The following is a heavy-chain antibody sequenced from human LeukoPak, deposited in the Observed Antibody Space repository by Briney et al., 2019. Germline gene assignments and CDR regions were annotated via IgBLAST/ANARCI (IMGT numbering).Heavy chain of an antibody. D-gene: IGHD3-22*01. J-gene: IGHJ4*02. CDR1: GGSFSGYY. CDR2: INHSGST. Sequence: SETLSLTCAVYGGSFSGYYWSWIRQPPGKGLEWIGEINHSGSTNYNPSLKSRVTISVDTSKNQFSLKLSSVTAADTAVYYCARARYDRGIDYWGQGTLVTVSS. CDR3: ARARYDRGIDY. V-gene: IGHV4-34*01.